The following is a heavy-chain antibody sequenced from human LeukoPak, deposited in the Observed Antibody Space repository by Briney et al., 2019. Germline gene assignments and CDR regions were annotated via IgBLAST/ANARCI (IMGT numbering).Heavy chain of an antibody. Sequence: GGSLRLSCAASGFTFSDYYISWIRQAPGKGLGWVSYISSSGSTIYYADSVKGRFTISRDNAKNSLYLQMNSLRAEDTAVYYCASVLYGVTLRYWGQGTLVTVSS. J-gene: IGHJ4*02. D-gene: IGHD2-2*02. V-gene: IGHV3-11*01. CDR2: ISSSGSTI. CDR3: ASVLYGVTLRY. CDR1: GFTFSDYY.